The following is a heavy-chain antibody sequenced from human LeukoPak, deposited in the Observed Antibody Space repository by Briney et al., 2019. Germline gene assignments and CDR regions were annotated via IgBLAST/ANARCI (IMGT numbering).Heavy chain of an antibody. D-gene: IGHD2-15*01. CDR3: ARRGTTYCTVDSCHPNWFDP. J-gene: IGHJ5*02. CDR2: INGSSSDT. Sequence: TGGSLRLSCAASGFTFSSFVMHWVRQAPGRGLEWISYINGSSSDTKYADSVKGRFTISRDNAKNSLYLLMNSLRAEDTAVYYCARRGTTYCTVDSCHPNWFDPWGQGTLVTVSS. V-gene: IGHV3-21*05. CDR1: GFTFSSFV.